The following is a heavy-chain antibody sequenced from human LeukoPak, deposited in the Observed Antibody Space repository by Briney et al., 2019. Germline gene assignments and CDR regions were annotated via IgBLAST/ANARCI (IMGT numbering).Heavy chain of an antibody. CDR3: ARDLPDY. J-gene: IGHJ4*02. Sequence: PGGSLRLSGAASGFTLSSYWMSGVRQAPGKGLEWVANINQDGSEKYYVDSVKGRFTISRDNAKNSLYLQMNSLRAEDTAVYYCARDLPDYWGQGTLVTVSS. CDR1: GFTLSSYW. V-gene: IGHV3-7*01. CDR2: INQDGSEK.